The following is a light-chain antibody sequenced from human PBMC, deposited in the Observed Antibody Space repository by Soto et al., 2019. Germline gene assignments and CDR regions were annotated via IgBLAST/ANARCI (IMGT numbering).Light chain of an antibody. J-gene: IGKJ3*01. CDR1: RHVYINA. CDR2: GAS. Sequence: VVLTQSPATLSLSPGDRATLSCRASRHVYINALGWYQQKPGRTPTLLIYGASTRATDIPDRFSATRSGTDFSLTISGVEPEDSAVYYCQQYGASPFTFGPGTRLEI. V-gene: IGKV3-20*01. CDR3: QQYGASPFT.